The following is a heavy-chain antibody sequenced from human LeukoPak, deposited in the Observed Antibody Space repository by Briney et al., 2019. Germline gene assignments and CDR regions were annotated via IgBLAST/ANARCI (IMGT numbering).Heavy chain of an antibody. CDR2: ISTYNGNT. CDR3: VSGDDFDY. J-gene: IGHJ4*02. V-gene: IGHV1-18*01. CDR1: GYTFSRFG. Sequence: ASVTVSCRTSGYTFSRFGITWVRQAPGQGLEWMGWISTYNGNTDYAQKFQGRVTVTTDTSTKTAYMELRSLRSDDTAVYYCVSGDDFDYWGQGTLVTVSS. D-gene: IGHD1-26*01.